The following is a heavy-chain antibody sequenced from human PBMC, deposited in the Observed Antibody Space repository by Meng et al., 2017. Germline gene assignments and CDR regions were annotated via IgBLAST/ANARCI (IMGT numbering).Heavy chain of an antibody. CDR3: SGHVYY. Sequence: LVEVAGGFATPGGFFSLARVTTGFAFGNARMPWVRPVSGKGLNCSGRMKSNVDGVTVDTASAVKCRFFISRDDTENTYSLQIDSLNTEHTPDYSCSGHVYYWGHGTLVTVSS. CDR2: MKSNVDGVTV. J-gene: IGHJ4*01. CDR1: GFAFGNAR. D-gene: IGHD3-16*01. V-gene: IGHV3-15*01.